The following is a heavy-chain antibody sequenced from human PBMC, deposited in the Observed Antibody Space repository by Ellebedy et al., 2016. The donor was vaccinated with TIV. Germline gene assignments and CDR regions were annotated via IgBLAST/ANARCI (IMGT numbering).Heavy chain of an antibody. J-gene: IGHJ4*02. CDR1: GGSISSYY. CDR2: IYYSGST. D-gene: IGHD1-1*01. CDR3: AREKTGYYFDY. Sequence: MPSETLSLTCTVSGGSISSYYWSWIRQPPGKGLEWIGYIYYSGSTNYNPSLKSRVTISVDTSKNQFSLKLSSVTAADTAVYYCAREKTGYYFDYWGQGTLVTVSS. V-gene: IGHV4-59*12.